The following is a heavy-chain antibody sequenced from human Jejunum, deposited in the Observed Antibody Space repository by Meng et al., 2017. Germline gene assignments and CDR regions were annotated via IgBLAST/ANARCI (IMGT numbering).Heavy chain of an antibody. J-gene: IGHJ4*02. Sequence: GESLKISCAASGFTFSYYEMSWVRQAPGKGLDWISYISSGGSIVYYTDSVRGRFTVSTDNDTNSLYLQMNSLRVEETAVYYCARVGAYSGNTCYSSSGFDSWGQGTLVTVSS. CDR3: ARVGAYSGNTCYSSSGFDS. CDR1: GFTFSYYE. D-gene: IGHD2-15*01. CDR2: ISSGGSIV. V-gene: IGHV3-48*03.